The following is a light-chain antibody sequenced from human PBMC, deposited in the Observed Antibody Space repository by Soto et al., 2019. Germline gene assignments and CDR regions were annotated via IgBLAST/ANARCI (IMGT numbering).Light chain of an antibody. CDR1: QSISTW. CDR2: QAS. CDR3: QHYNSYSSIT. J-gene: IGKJ5*01. V-gene: IGKV1-5*03. Sequence: DIQMTQSPSTLSASVGDRVTITCRASQSISTWLAWYQQKPGKAPKLLIYQASRLETGVPSRLSGSGSGTEFTLTISGLQPDDFATYYCQHYNSYSSITFGQGTRVEIK.